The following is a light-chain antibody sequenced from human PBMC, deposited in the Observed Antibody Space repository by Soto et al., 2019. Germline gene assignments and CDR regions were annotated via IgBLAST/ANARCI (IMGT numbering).Light chain of an antibody. J-gene: IGKJ1*01. CDR3: QQHSHWPPWT. CDR2: GAS. V-gene: IGKV3-11*01. Sequence: PGERATLSCRASENVRTFVDWYQQKPGQAPKLLIYGASNRATGIPARFSGSGSGTDFTLTISNLEPEDFAVYYCQQHSHWPPWTFGQGTRVEIQ. CDR1: ENVRTF.